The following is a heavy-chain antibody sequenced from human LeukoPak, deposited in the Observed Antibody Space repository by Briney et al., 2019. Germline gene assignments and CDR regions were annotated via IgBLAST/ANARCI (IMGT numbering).Heavy chain of an antibody. CDR2: INAGNGNT. D-gene: IGHD2-15*01. V-gene: IGHV1-3*03. CDR3: ARGYCSGGSCYNYGEFFDY. Sequence: GASVKVSCKASGYTFTSYAMHWVRQAPGQRLEWMGWINAGNGNTKYSQEFQGRVTITRDTSASTAYMELSSLRSEDMAVYYCARGYCSGGSCYNYGEFFDYWGQGTLVTVSS. J-gene: IGHJ4*02. CDR1: GYTFTSYA.